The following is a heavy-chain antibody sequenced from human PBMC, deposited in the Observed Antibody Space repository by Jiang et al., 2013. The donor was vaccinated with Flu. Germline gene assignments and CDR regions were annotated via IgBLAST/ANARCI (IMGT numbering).Heavy chain of an antibody. Sequence: EWMEGSXPIFGTANYAQKFQGRVTITADKSTSTAYMELSSLRSEDTAVYYCANGWGHYFDYWGQGTLVTVSS. V-gene: IGHV1-69*06. D-gene: IGHD6-19*01. CDR2: SXPIFGTA. CDR3: ANGWGHYFDY. J-gene: IGHJ4*02.